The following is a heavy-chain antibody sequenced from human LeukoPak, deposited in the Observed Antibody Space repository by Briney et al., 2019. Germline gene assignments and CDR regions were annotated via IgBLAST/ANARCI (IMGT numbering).Heavy chain of an antibody. CDR2: ISSSSSYI. J-gene: IGHJ3*02. V-gene: IGHV3-21*01. Sequence: GGSLRLSCAASGFTFSSYSMNWVRQAPGKGLKWVSSISSSSSYIYYADSVKGRFTISRDNAKNSLYLQMNSLRAEDTAVYYCARDRWDIVVVVAAMGAFDIWGQGTMVTVSS. CDR3: ARDRWDIVVVVAAMGAFDI. CDR1: GFTFSSYS. D-gene: IGHD2-15*01.